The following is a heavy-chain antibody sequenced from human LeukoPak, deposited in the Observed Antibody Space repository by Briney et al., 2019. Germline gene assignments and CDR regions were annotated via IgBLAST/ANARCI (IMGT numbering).Heavy chain of an antibody. CDR3: GRQVGFCSDSTCYFDY. CDR2: ISGSGDST. CDR1: GFPFSSYV. D-gene: IGHD3-22*01. Sequence: GGSLRLSCAASGFPFSSYVMRWVRQGPGKGLQWVSAISGSGDSTDYADSVKGRFTISRDNSKNILFLQMSSLRADDTAIYYCGRQVGFCSDSTCYFDYWGQGALVTVSS. J-gene: IGHJ4*02. V-gene: IGHV3-23*01.